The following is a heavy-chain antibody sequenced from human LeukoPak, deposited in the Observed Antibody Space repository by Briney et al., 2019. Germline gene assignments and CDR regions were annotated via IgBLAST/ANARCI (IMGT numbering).Heavy chain of an antibody. CDR3: ARAPGYSYGSSFDY. CDR2: INPNSGGT. CDR1: GYTFTGYY. Sequence: ASVKVSCKASGYTFTGYYMDWVRQAPGQGLEWMGWINPNSGGTNYAQKFQGWVTMTRDTSISTAYMELSRLRSDDTAVYYCARAPGYSYGSSFDYWGQGTLVTVSS. J-gene: IGHJ4*02. V-gene: IGHV1-2*04. D-gene: IGHD5-18*01.